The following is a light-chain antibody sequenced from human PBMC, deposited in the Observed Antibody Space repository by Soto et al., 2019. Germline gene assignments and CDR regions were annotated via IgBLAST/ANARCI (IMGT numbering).Light chain of an antibody. J-gene: IGKJ1*01. CDR3: QQSYITPWT. CDR2: AAS. CDR1: ENIGNF. Sequence: DIQMTQSPSSLSASIGDRVSITCRASENIGNFINWYRQKPGQAPKLLLSAASSLQSGVPSTFSGSGSGTDFTLTIKSLQPEDFATYFCQQSYITPWTFGQGTKVEI. V-gene: IGKV1-39*01.